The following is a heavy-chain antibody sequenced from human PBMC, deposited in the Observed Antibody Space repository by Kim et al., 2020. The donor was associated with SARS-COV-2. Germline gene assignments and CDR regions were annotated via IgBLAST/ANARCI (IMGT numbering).Heavy chain of an antibody. V-gene: IGHV3-33*01. Sequence: YYADSGKGRLTIARENSKNTLYLQMNSLRAEDTAVYYCARGLAAGGYFDYWGQGTLVTVSS. J-gene: IGHJ4*02. D-gene: IGHD6-13*01. CDR3: ARGLAAGGYFDY.